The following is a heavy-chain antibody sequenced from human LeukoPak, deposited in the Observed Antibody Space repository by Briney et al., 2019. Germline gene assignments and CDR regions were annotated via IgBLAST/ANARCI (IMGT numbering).Heavy chain of an antibody. J-gene: IGHJ4*02. V-gene: IGHV4-61*01. Sequence: PSETLSLTCTVSGGSVSTDNYFWSWIRQPPGKGLEWIGSLYYRGSTSCNPSLKSRVTISVDTSKNQFSLKLRSVTAADTAIYYCARVALDCFDGRGCCLFDYWGQGTLVTVSS. CDR2: LYYRGST. D-gene: IGHD3-22*01. CDR3: ARVALDCFDGRGCCLFDY. CDR1: GGSVSTDNYF.